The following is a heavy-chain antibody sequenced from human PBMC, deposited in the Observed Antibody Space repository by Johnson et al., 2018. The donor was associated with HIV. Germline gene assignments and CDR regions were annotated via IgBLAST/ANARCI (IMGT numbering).Heavy chain of an antibody. CDR2: IKQDGSEK. Sequence: VQLVESGGGFVQPGGSLRLSCAASGFTFSSYWMSWVRQAPGKGLEWVANIKQDGSEKYYVDSVKGRFTISRDNAKNSLYLQMNSLRAEDTAVYYCARDLGDSSSSWRELSAFDIWGQGTMVTVSS. D-gene: IGHD6-6*01. CDR3: ARDLGDSSSSWRELSAFDI. CDR1: GFTFSSYW. J-gene: IGHJ3*02. V-gene: IGHV3-7*01.